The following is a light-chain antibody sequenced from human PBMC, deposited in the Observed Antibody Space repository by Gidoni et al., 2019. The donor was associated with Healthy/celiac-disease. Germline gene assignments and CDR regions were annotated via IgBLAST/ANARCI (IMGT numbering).Light chain of an antibody. V-gene: IGKV1-39*01. CDR1: QSISSY. J-gene: IGKJ5*01. CDR2: AAS. CDR3: QQSYSTSIT. Sequence: DIQMTQSLSSLSASVGDRVTIICRASQSISSYLNWYQQKPGKAPKLLIYAASSLQSGVPSRFSGSGSGTDFTLTISSLQPEDFATYYCQQSYSTSITFGQGTRLEIK.